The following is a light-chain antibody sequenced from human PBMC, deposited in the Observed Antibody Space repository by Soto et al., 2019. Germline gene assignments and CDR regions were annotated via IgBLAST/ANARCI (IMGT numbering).Light chain of an antibody. V-gene: IGKV1-5*01. Sequence: DIQMTQSPSTLSASVGDRVTITCRASQSIKDWLAWYQQKPGKAPKLLIYDASSLEIGVPSRFSGSGSRTEFSLTISSLQPDDFATYCCQQYNTYSFGQGTKVEIK. CDR1: QSIKDW. CDR3: QQYNTYS. J-gene: IGKJ1*01. CDR2: DAS.